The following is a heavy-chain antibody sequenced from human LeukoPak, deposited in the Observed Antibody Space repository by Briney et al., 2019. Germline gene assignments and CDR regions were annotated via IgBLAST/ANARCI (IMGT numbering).Heavy chain of an antibody. D-gene: IGHD6-6*01. CDR1: GYTFTSYA. V-gene: IGHV1-3*01. J-gene: IGHJ4*02. CDR3: ARLAARVTSPIDY. CDR2: INAGNGNT. Sequence: ASVKVSCKASGYTFTSYAMHWVRQAPGQRLEWMGWINAGNGNTKYSQKFQGRVTITRDTSASTAYMELSGLRSEDTAVYYCARLAARVTSPIDYWGQGTLVTVSS.